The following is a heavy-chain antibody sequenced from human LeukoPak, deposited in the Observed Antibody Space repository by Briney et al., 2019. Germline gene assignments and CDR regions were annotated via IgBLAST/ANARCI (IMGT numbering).Heavy chain of an antibody. V-gene: IGHV3-30*02. Sequence: GGSLRLSCAASGFTFSSYGMHWVRQAPGKGLEWVAFIRYGGSNKYYADSVKGRFTISRDNSKNTVYLQMNSLRAEDTAVYYCAKDDFDYWGQGTLVTVSS. CDR1: GFTFSSYG. CDR3: AKDDFDY. CDR2: IRYGGSNK. J-gene: IGHJ4*02.